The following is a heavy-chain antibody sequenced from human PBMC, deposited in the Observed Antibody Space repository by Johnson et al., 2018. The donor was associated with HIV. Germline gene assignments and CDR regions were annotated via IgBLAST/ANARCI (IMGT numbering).Heavy chain of an antibody. D-gene: IGHD3-22*01. CDR2: VWSDGNNK. V-gene: IGHV3-33*06. CDR1: GFTFSDYG. Sequence: QVQLVESGGGVVQPGRSLRLSCAASGFTFSDYGIHWVRQAPGKGLEWVAVVWSDGNNKYYADSVKGRFTISRDNSKNTMYLQMNSLRAEDTAVYYCAKDLEHTYYYDSSGLGSAFDIWGQGTMVTVSS. J-gene: IGHJ3*02. CDR3: AKDLEHTYYYDSSGLGSAFDI.